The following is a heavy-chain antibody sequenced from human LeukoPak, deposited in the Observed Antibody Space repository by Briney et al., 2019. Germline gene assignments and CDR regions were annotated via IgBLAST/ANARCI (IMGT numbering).Heavy chain of an antibody. CDR1: GFTFSNYA. Sequence: PGGSLRLSCAASGFTFSNYAMRWVRQAPGKGLEWVSAISGSGGRTYYADSVKGRFTISRDKSKNTLYLQMNSLRAEDTAVYYCARDGQTATWGQGTLVTVSP. CDR2: ISGSGGRT. CDR3: ARDGQTAT. D-gene: IGHD1-14*01. V-gene: IGHV3-23*01. J-gene: IGHJ4*02.